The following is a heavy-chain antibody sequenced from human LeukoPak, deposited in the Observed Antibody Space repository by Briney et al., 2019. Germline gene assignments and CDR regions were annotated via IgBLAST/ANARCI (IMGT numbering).Heavy chain of an antibody. D-gene: IGHD3-22*01. Sequence: SETLSLTCNVSSASINSYRWNWIRQPPGKGLEWIGYISYDGKTNYNPSLKSRLTLSVDTSKNQFSLNLNSVTAADTARYYCTKGYYDPFDCWGQGTLVTVTS. CDR3: TKGYYDPFDC. CDR1: SASINSYR. J-gene: IGHJ4*02. V-gene: IGHV4-59*01. CDR2: ISYDGKT.